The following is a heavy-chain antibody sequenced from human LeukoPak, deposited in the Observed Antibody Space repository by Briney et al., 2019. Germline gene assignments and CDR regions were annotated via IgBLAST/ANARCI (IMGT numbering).Heavy chain of an antibody. CDR2: ISWNSGSI. Sequence: GGSLRLSCAASGFTFDDYAMHWVRQAPGKGLEWVSGISWNSGSIGYADSVNGRFTISRDNAKNSLYLQMNSLRAEDTALYYCAKDSSSWYYFDYWGQGTLVTVSS. CDR3: AKDSSSWYYFDY. CDR1: GFTFDDYA. V-gene: IGHV3-9*01. D-gene: IGHD6-13*01. J-gene: IGHJ4*02.